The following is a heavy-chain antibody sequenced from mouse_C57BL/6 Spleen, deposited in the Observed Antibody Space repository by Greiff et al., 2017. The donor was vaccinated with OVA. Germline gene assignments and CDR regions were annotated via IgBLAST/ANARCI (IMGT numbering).Heavy chain of an antibody. CDR1: GYAFSSYW. CDR2: IYPGDGDT. CDR3: AREYGSSYGGYFDV. D-gene: IGHD1-1*01. Sequence: QVQLQQSGAELVKPGASVKISCKASGYAFSSYWMNWVKQRPGKGLEWIGQIYPGDGDTNYNGKFKGKATLTADKSSSTAYMQLSSLTSEDSAVYFCAREYGSSYGGYFDVWGTGTTVTVSS. V-gene: IGHV1-80*01. J-gene: IGHJ1*03.